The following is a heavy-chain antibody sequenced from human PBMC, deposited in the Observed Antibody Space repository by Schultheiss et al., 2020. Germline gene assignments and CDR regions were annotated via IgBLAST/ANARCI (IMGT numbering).Heavy chain of an antibody. Sequence: SETLSLTCTVSGGSISTYYWSWIRQPPGKGLEWIGYIYHSGSTNYSPSLKSRVTISVDTSKNQFSLKLRSVTAADTAVYYCARARSVVVVLDAFDIWGQGTMVTVSS. CDR2: IYHSGST. V-gene: IGHV4-59*12. CDR1: GGSISTYY. CDR3: ARARSVVVVLDAFDI. D-gene: IGHD2-2*01. J-gene: IGHJ3*02.